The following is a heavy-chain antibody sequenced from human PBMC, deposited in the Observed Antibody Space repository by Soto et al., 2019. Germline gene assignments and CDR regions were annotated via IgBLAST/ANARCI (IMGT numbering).Heavy chain of an antibody. D-gene: IGHD3-10*01. CDR3: ARDIGEMSAV. Sequence: GGSLRLSCTGSGFTFSSSTMTWVRQGPGKGLEWVSSISSSSSYIYFADSLKGRFTISRDNAKNSLYLQMNSLRAEDTAVYYCARDIGEMSAVWGEGTQVTVSP. CDR2: ISSSSSYI. CDR1: GFTFSSST. V-gene: IGHV3-21*06. J-gene: IGHJ4*02.